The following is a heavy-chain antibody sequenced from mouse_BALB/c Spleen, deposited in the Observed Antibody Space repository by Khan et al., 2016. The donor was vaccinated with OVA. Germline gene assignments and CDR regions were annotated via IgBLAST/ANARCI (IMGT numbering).Heavy chain of an antibody. D-gene: IGHD2-12*01. Sequence: EVQLQESGPGLVKPSQSLSLTCTVTGYSITSDYAWNWIRQFPGNKLEWMGYISSTGGTSYNPSLKSRISITRDTSTNQFFLQLKSVTTEDTATYDCARALDYSYGYAVDCWGRGTSVTVSS. CDR1: GYSITSDYA. J-gene: IGHJ4*01. V-gene: IGHV3-2*02. CDR2: ISSTGGT. CDR3: ARALDYSYGYAVDC.